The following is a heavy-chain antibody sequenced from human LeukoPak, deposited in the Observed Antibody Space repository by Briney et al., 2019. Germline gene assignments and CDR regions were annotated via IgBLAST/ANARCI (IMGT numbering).Heavy chain of an antibody. CDR2: MTGPADTT. V-gene: IGHV3-23*01. CDR1: GFNFNNFA. J-gene: IGHJ4*02. CDR3: AKGAEIDH. Sequence: GGSLRLSCAAPGFNFNNFAMSWVRQAPGKGPEWLSAMTGPADTTYYAESVKGRFTISRDYSKSMVYLQMNSLRVEDTAIYYCAKGAEIDHWGQGTLVTLSS.